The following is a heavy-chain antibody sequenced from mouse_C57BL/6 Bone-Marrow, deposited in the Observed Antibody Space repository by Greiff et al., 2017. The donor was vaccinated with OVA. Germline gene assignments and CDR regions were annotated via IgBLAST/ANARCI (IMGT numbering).Heavy chain of an antibody. CDR3: ARELYWYCDG. CDR2: ISDGGSYT. Sequence: EVQGVESGGGLVKPGGSLKLSCAASGFTFSSYAMSWVRQTPEKRLEWVATISDGGSYTYYTDNVKGRLTISRDKATNTAYLQMGQLKAEDTARYYCARELYWYCDGWGTGTTVTVSS. J-gene: IGHJ1*03. CDR1: GFTFSSYA. V-gene: IGHV5-4*01.